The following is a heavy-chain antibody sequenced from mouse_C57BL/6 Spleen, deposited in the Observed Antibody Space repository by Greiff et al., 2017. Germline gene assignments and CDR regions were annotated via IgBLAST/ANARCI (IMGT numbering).Heavy chain of an antibody. CDR2: ISSGSSTI. J-gene: IGHJ1*03. Sequence: EVKLMESGGGLVKPGGSLKLSCAASGFTFSDYGMHWVRQAPEKGLEWVAYISSGSSTIYYADTVKGRFTISRDNAKNTLFLQMTSLRSEDTAMYYCARTGGKGYFDVWGTGTTVTVSS. V-gene: IGHV5-17*01. D-gene: IGHD2-1*01. CDR1: GFTFSDYG. CDR3: ARTGGKGYFDV.